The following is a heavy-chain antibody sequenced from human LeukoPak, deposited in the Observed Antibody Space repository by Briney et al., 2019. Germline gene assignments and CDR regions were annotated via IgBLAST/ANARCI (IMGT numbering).Heavy chain of an antibody. J-gene: IGHJ4*02. Sequence: PGGSLRLSCAASGFDLSTYLMHWVRQAPGKGLVWVSRINTDGRSTNYADSVKGRFTISRDNSKNTLYLQMNSLRVEDTAVYYCAKVFRSGDLFVSDYWGPGTLVTVSS. V-gene: IGHV3-74*01. D-gene: IGHD4-17*01. CDR1: GFDLSTYL. CDR2: INTDGRST. CDR3: AKVFRSGDLFVSDY.